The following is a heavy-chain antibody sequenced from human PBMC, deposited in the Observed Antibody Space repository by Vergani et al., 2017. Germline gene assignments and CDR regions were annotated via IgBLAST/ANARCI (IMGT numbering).Heavy chain of an antibody. D-gene: IGHD6-13*01. CDR2: IKQDGSEK. CDR1: GFTFSSYW. CDR3: ARSLEYSRAVG. Sequence: EVQLVESGGGLVQPGGTLRLSCAASGFTFSSYWMSWVRQAPGKGLEWVANIKQDGSEKYYVDSVKGRFTISRDNAKNSLYLQMNSLRAEDTAVYYCARSLEYSRAVGWGQGTLVTVSS. V-gene: IGHV3-7*03. J-gene: IGHJ4*02.